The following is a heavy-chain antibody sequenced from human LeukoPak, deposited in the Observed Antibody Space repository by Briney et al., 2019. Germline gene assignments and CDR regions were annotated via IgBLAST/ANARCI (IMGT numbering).Heavy chain of an antibody. J-gene: IGHJ4*02. D-gene: IGHD3-3*01. CDR3: AREVLRFLEWFPLDY. Sequence: ASVKVSCKASGYTFTSYGISWVRQAPGQGLEWMGWISAYNGNTNYAQKLQGRVTMTTDTSTSTAYMELRSLGSDDTAVYYCAREVLRFLEWFPLDYWGQGTLVTVSS. CDR2: ISAYNGNT. V-gene: IGHV1-18*01. CDR1: GYTFTSYG.